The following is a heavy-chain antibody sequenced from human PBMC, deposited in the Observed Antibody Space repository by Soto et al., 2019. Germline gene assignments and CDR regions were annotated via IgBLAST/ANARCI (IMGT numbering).Heavy chain of an antibody. CDR1: GVPFSDHA. D-gene: IGHD1-26*01. CDR3: AKDLYVQPPSGWFDP. Sequence: GGSLRLSCAASGVPFSDHAMHWVRQTPGKGLEWVSAITGRGDSTYYADSVKGRFTISRDNSKSALYLQMMSLRAEDTAVYYCAKDLYVQPPSGWFDPWGQGTGFTVSS. J-gene: IGHJ5*02. CDR2: ITGRGDST. V-gene: IGHV3-23*01.